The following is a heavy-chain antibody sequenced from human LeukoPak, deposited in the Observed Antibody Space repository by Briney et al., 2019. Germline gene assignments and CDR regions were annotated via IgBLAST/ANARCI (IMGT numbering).Heavy chain of an antibody. CDR3: ARDDESSSSVDY. J-gene: IGHJ4*02. V-gene: IGHV3-74*01. CDR1: GLTFSNYG. D-gene: IGHD6-6*01. Sequence: GGSLRLSCAASGLTFSNYGMHWVRQAPGKGLVWVSRINSDGSSTSYADSVKGRFTISRDNAKNTLYLQMNSLRAEDTAVYYCARDDESSSSVDYWGQGTLVTVSS. CDR2: INSDGSST.